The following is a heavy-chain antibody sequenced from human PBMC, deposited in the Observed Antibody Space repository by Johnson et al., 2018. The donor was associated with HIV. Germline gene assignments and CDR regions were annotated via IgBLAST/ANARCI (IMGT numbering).Heavy chain of an antibody. CDR1: GFTFSSYA. V-gene: IGHV3-30-3*01. D-gene: IGHD3-10*01. CDR2: ISYDGSNK. J-gene: IGHJ3*02. CDR3: ARDNFGGLNAFDI. Sequence: QVQLVESGGGVVQPGRSLRLSCAASGFTFSSYAMHWVRQAPGKGLVWVAVISYDGSNKYYADSVKGRFTISRDNSKNTLYLQMNSLRAEDTAVYYCARDNFGGLNAFDIWGQGTMVTVSS.